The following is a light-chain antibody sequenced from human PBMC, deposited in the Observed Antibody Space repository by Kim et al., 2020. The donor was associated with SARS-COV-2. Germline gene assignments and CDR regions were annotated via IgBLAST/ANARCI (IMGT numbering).Light chain of an antibody. CDR1: NIGSKS. CDR2: YDS. Sequence: AQGKTARMTWGGNNIGSKSVHWYQRKPGQAPVLVIYYDSDRPSGIPERFSGSNSGNTATLTISRVEAGDEADYYCQVWDSSSDHRVFGGGTQLTVL. J-gene: IGLJ3*02. CDR3: QVWDSSSDHRV. V-gene: IGLV3-21*04.